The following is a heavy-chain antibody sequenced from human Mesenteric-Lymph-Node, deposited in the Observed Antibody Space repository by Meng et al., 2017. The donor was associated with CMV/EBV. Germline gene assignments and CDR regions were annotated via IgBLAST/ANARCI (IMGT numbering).Heavy chain of an antibody. Sequence: GESLKISCAASGFTFSSYWMHWVRQAPGKGLEWVSVIYSGGSTYYADSVKGRFTISRDNSKNTLYLQMNSLRAEDTAVYYCAKAPYISTWNDVLDSCGHGTKVTVSS. CDR3: AKAPYISTWNDVLDS. V-gene: IGHV3-53*01. J-gene: IGHJ3*01. CDR2: IYSGGST. D-gene: IGHD3-3*02. CDR1: GFTFSSYW.